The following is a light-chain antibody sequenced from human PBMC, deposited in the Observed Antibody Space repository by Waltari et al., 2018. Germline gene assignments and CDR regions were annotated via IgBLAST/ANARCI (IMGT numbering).Light chain of an antibody. J-gene: IGLJ1*01. CDR1: NNDVGGYNY. Sequence: QSALTQPASVSGSPGPSITISCTGTNNDVGGYNYVSWYQQHPGKAPKLMIYDVTNRPSGVSTRFSGSKSGNTASLTISGLQAEDEADYYCSSYTSNSDPYVFGTGTKVTVL. CDR2: DVT. CDR3: SSYTSNSDPYV. V-gene: IGLV2-14*03.